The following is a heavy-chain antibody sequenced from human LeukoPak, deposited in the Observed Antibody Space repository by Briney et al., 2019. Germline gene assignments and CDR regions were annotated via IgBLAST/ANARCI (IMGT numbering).Heavy chain of an antibody. V-gene: IGHV4-59*01. CDR2: IYYSGST. CDR1: GGSISSYY. J-gene: IGHJ6*03. CDR3: ARDTCYYDSSGYYYREYMDV. D-gene: IGHD3-22*01. Sequence: SETLSLTCTVSGGSISSYYWSWIRQPPGKGLEWIGYIYYSGSTNYNPSLKSRVTISVDTSKNQFSLKLSSVTAADTAVYYCARDTCYYDSSGYYYREYMDVWGKGTTVTVSS.